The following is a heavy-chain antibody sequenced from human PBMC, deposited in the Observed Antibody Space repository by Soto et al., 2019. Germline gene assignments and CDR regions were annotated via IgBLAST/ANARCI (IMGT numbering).Heavy chain of an antibody. CDR2: INPSDGST. CDR3: ARARDGGYYFVY. CDR1: GYTFTSYY. J-gene: IGHJ4*02. Sequence: QVQLVQSGAEVKKPGASVKVSCKASGYTFTSYYMHWVRQAPGQGLEWMGIINPSDGSTDYAQKFQGTVTMTRDTSTNTVYMELSSLRSEDTAVYYWARARDGGYYFVYWGQGTLVTVSS. D-gene: IGHD4-17*01. V-gene: IGHV1-46*01.